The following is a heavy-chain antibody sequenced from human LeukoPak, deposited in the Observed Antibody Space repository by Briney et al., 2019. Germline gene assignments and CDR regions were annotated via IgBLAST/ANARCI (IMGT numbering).Heavy chain of an antibody. CDR3: ARGIVGATTGFFDYYYMDV. Sequence: ASVKVSCKASGYTFTSYGINWVRQATGQGLEWMGWMNPNSGNTGYAQKFQGRVTMTRNTSISTAYMELSSLRSEDTAVYYCARGIVGATTGFFDYYYMDVWGKGTTVTISS. D-gene: IGHD1-26*01. CDR2: MNPNSGNT. J-gene: IGHJ6*03. CDR1: GYTFTSYG. V-gene: IGHV1-8*02.